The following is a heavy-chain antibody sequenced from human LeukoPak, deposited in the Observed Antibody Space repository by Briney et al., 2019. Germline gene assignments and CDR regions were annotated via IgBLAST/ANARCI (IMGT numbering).Heavy chain of an antibody. D-gene: IGHD5-24*01. CDR3: ARADGYGYFDY. CDR2: INPNSGYT. CDR1: GYTFSGYY. J-gene: IGHJ4*02. Sequence: GASVKVSCKASGYTFSGYYMHWVRQAPGQGLEWMGWINPNSGYTKYEQKFQGRVTMTRDTSISTAYMELSRLRSDDTAVYYCARADGYGYFDYWGQGTLVTVSS. V-gene: IGHV1-2*02.